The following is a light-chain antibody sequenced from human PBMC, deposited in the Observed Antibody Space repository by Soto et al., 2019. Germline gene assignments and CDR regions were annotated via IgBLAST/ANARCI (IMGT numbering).Light chain of an antibody. CDR3: SSYRISSTYD. Sequence: QSALTQPASVSGSPGQSITISCTGTSSDIGDNNYVSWYQQHPGKAPKLMIYDVRHRPSGVSIRFSGSKSGNTASLTISDLQAEDEADYYCSSYRISSTYDFGTVTKVTVL. J-gene: IGLJ1*01. V-gene: IGLV2-14*01. CDR2: DVR. CDR1: SSDIGDNNY.